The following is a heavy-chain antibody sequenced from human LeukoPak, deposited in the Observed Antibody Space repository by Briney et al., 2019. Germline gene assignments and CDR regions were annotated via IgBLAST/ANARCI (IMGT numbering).Heavy chain of an antibody. CDR1: GFTFSSYS. J-gene: IGHJ4*02. V-gene: IGHV3-15*01. CDR3: TTPDDFWSGYYAPYYFNY. Sequence: PGGSLRLSCAASGFTFSSYSMNWVRQAPGKGLEWVGRIKSKTDGGTTDYAAPVKGRFTISRDDSKNTLYLQMNSLKTEDTAVYYCTTPDDFWSGYYAPYYFNYWGQGTLVTVSS. CDR2: IKSKTDGGTT. D-gene: IGHD3-3*01.